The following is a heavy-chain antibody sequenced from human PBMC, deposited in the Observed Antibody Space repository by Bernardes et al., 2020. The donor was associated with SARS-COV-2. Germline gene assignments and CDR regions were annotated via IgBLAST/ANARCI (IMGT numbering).Heavy chain of an antibody. CDR2: IYTSGST. CDR1: GGSVSSGSYY. CDR3: AREGGSSRDFDY. D-gene: IGHD1-26*01. J-gene: IGHJ4*02. Sequence: SETLSLTCTVSGGSVSSGSYYWTWIRQPAGKGLEWIGRIYTSGSTTYNPSLKSRVTISVDRSKNKFSLKVSSVTAADTAVYYCAREGGSSRDFDYWGQGTLVTVSS. V-gene: IGHV4-61*02.